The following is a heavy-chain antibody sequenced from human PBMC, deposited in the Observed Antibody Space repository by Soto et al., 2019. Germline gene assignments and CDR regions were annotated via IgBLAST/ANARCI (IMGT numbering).Heavy chain of an antibody. CDR1: GGSISSYY. J-gene: IGHJ4*02. CDR2: IYSGGSS. Sequence: SETLSLSCTVSGGSISSYYWSWIRQPAGKGLEWIGHIYSGGSSDYNPSLKSRVTMSVDTSKNQFSLKVRSVTAADTAVYYCARGGDSSGYYYASDYWSQGTLVTVSS. CDR3: ARGGDSSGYYYASDY. V-gene: IGHV4-4*07. D-gene: IGHD3-22*01.